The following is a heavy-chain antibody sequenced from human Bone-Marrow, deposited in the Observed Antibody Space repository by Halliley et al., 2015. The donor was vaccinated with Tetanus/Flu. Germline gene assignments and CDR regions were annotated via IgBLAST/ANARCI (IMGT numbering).Heavy chain of an antibody. J-gene: IGHJ6*02. CDR3: ANGIHMDV. CDR2: INGRVSTT. Sequence: LNWFRRASGRGLECVSGINGRVSTTSYAESVKGRFTISRVDSKNVVYLQMNSLRAEGTAVYFCANGIHMDVWDQGP. D-gene: IGHD1-20*01. V-gene: IGHV3-23*01.